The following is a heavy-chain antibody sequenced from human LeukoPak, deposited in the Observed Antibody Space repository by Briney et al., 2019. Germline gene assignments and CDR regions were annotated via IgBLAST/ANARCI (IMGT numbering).Heavy chain of an antibody. J-gene: IGHJ4*02. CDR2: ISGSGGST. D-gene: IGHD6-19*01. V-gene: IGHV3-23*01. Sequence: GGSLRLSCAASGFTFSSYAMSWVRQAPGKGLEWVSAISGSGGSTYYADSVKGRFTISRDNSNNTLYLQMNSLRAEDTAVYYCASPVIAVAGQYGDYWGQGTLVTVSS. CDR3: ASPVIAVAGQYGDY. CDR1: GFTFSSYA.